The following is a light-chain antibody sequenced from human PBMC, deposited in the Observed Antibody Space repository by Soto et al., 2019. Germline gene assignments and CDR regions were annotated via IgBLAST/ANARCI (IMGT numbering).Light chain of an antibody. Sequence: EIVLTQSPATLSLSPGERATLSCRASQSVSNYLVWYQQKPGQAPRLLIYDASDRATGIPARFSGSGSGTDFTLTISSLEPEDFAVYTCQQRRNWPPYTVGQGTKVDIK. J-gene: IGKJ2*01. CDR1: QSVSNY. V-gene: IGKV3-11*01. CDR2: DAS. CDR3: QQRRNWPPYT.